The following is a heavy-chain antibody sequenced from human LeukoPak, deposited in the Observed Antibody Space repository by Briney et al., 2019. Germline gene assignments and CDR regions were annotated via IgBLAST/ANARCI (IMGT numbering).Heavy chain of an antibody. CDR1: GFTFSSYN. V-gene: IGHV3-21*01. CDR3: ARDQGGMVYHYYFYYMDV. D-gene: IGHD2-8*01. CDR2: ISSSSSYI. Sequence: GGSLRLSCAASGFTFSSYNMNWVRQAPGKGLEWVSSISSSSSYIYYADSVKGRFTISRDNAKNSLYLQMNSLRDEDTAVYYCARDQGGMVYHYYFYYMDVWGKGTTVTVSS. J-gene: IGHJ6*03.